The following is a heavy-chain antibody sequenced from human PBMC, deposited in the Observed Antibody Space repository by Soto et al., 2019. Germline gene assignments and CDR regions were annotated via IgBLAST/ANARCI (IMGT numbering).Heavy chain of an antibody. D-gene: IGHD3-10*01. V-gene: IGHV4-30-2*01. CDR1: GGSISSGGYS. J-gene: IGHJ4*02. CDR3: ARDAGSFEY. Sequence: SETLSLTCTVSGGSISSGGYSWSWIRQPPGKGLEWIGYIYHSGSTYYNPSLKSRVTISVDRSKNQFSLKLSSVTAADTAVYYCARDAGSFEYWGQGTLVTVSS. CDR2: IYHSGST.